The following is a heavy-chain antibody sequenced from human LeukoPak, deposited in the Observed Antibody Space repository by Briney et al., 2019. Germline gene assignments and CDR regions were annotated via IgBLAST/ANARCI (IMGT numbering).Heavy chain of an antibody. J-gene: IGHJ4*02. Sequence: GGSLRLSCAASGFTFSSYAMHWVRQAPGKGLEWVAVISYDGSNKYYADSVKGRFTISRDNSKNTLYLQMNSLRAEDTAVYYCAREGEGYYDSSGLDYWGQGTLVTVSP. CDR3: AREGEGYYDSSGLDY. D-gene: IGHD3-22*01. CDR1: GFTFSSYA. V-gene: IGHV3-30*04. CDR2: ISYDGSNK.